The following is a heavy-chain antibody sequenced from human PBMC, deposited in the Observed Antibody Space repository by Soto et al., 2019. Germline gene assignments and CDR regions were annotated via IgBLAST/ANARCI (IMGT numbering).Heavy chain of an antibody. CDR2: ISGSGGST. D-gene: IGHD6-19*01. V-gene: IGHV3-23*01. CDR1: GFTFSSYA. J-gene: IGHJ3*02. CDR3: AKDRWYSSGWPDAFDI. Sequence: GGSLRLSCAASGFTFSSYAMSWVRQAPGKGLEWVSAISGSGGSTYYADSVKGRFTISRDNSKNTLYLQMNSLRAEDTAVYYCAKDRWYSSGWPDAFDIWGQGTMVTVSS.